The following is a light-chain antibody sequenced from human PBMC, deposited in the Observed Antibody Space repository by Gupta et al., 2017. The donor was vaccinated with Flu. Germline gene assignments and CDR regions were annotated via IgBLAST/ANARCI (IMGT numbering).Light chain of an antibody. CDR3: AAWDDSLSAKV. CDR1: TSNIGTNP. CDR2: TDN. V-gene: IGLV1-44*01. Sequence: RVTISCSGSTSNIGTNPVNWFQQLPGAAPKLLIYTDNQRPSGVPDRFSGSKSGTSASLAISGLQSEDEADYYCAAWDDSLSAKVFGGGTRLSVL. J-gene: IGLJ3*02.